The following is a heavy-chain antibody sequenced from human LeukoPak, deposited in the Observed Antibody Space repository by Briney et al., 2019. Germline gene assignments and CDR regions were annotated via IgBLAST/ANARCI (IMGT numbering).Heavy chain of an antibody. CDR1: GYTFTGYY. D-gene: IGHD2-2*01. CDR2: INPNSGGT. V-gene: IGHV1-2*02. CDR3: ARGELIGYCSSTSCYYLDY. Sequence: ASVKVSFKASGYTFTGYYMHWVRQAPGQGLEWMGWINPNSGGTNYAQKFQGRVTMTRDTSISTAYMELSRLRSDDTAVYYCARGELIGYCSSTSCYYLDYWGQGTLVTVSS. J-gene: IGHJ4*02.